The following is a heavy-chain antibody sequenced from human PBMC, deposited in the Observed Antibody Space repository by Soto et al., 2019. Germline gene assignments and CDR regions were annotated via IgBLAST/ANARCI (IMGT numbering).Heavy chain of an antibody. D-gene: IGHD1-26*01. CDR1: GGTFSSYA. V-gene: IGHV1-69*01. CDR3: ARWDGSGGYSGSLDY. Sequence: QVQLVQSGAEVKKPGSSVKVSCKASGGTFSSYAISWVRQAPGQGLEWMGGIIPIFGTANYAQKFQGRVTITADESTGTAYMGLSSLRSEGTAVYYCARWDGSGGYSGSLDYWGQGTLVTVSS. J-gene: IGHJ4*02. CDR2: IIPIFGTA.